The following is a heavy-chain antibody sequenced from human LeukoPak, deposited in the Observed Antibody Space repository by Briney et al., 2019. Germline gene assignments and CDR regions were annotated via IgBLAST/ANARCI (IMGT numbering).Heavy chain of an antibody. D-gene: IGHD3-3*01. CDR3: ARDKWSGEAFDI. CDR2: IYYSEST. CDR1: GGSISSYY. J-gene: IGHJ3*02. Sequence: SETLSLTCNVSGGSISSYYWSWIRQPPGKGLEWIGYIYYSESTNYNPSLKSRVTISVDTSKNQFSLKLSSVTAADTAVYYCARDKWSGEAFDIWGQGTMVTVSS. V-gene: IGHV4-59*13.